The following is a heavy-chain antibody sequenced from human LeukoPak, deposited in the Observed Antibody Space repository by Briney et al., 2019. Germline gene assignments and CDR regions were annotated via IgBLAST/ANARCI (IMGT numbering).Heavy chain of an antibody. CDR3: AKGRYSGTTYYFDY. V-gene: IGHV3-7*03. J-gene: IGHJ4*02. Sequence: GGSLRLSCAASGFTLSTYWMSWVRQIPGKGLEWVANIKKDGSETYYVDSVKGRFTISRDNAKNSLYLQMNSLRAEDTAIYHCAKGRYSGTTYYFDYWGQGTLVTVSS. D-gene: IGHD5-12*01. CDR2: IKKDGSET. CDR1: GFTLSTYW.